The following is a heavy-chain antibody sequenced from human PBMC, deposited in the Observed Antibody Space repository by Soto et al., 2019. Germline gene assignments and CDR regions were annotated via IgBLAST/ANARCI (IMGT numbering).Heavy chain of an antibody. CDR1: GYAFTTYY. J-gene: IGHJ4*02. D-gene: IGHD2-15*01. V-gene: IGHV1-46*01. CDR2: LNPNSGAT. CDR3: ARESRYCSGGSCYFLPGIDY. Sequence: ASVKVSCKASGYAFTTYYIHWVRQAPGQGLDWMGILNPNSGATTYAQKFQGRVTMTRDTSTSTVYMDLSSLRSEDTAVYYCARESRYCSGGSCYFLPGIDYWGQGTLVTVSS.